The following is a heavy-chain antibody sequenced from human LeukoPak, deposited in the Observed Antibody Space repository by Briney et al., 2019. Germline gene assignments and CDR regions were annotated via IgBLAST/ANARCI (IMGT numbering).Heavy chain of an antibody. CDR3: ASTLGVVVPTDY. CDR2: IYYSGST. J-gene: IGHJ4*02. V-gene: IGHV4-39*01. Sequence: PSETLSLTCTVSGGSISSSSYYWGWIPQPPGKGLEWIGSIYYSGSTYYNPSLKSRVTISVDTSKNQFSLKLSSVTAADTAVFYCASTLGVVVPTDYWGQGTLVTVSS. D-gene: IGHD2-2*01. CDR1: GGSISSSSYY.